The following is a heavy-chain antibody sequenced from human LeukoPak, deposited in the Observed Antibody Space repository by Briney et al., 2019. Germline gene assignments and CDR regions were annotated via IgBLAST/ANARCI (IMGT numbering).Heavy chain of an antibody. CDR1: GASLTSTGSY. J-gene: IGHJ5*02. CDR3: ASSMITWGGVISNWFDP. Sequence: SETLSLTCTVAGASLTSTGSYWGWIRQPPGKGLEWIGTIYYSENTSYNPSLKSRVTISVDTSKNQFSLKMSSVTAADTAVYYCASSMITWGGVISNWFDPWGQGTLVTVSP. V-gene: IGHV4-39*07. D-gene: IGHD3-16*01. CDR2: IYYSENT.